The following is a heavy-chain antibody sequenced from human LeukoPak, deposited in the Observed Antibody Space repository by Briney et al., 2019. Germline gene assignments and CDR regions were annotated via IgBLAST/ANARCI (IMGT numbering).Heavy chain of an antibody. Sequence: PSETLSLTCTISGGSISYNYWSWIRQPPGKGLEWIGEINHSGSTNYNPSLKSRVTISVDTSKNQFSLKLSSVTAADTAVYYCARLRYCSSTSCYKYYYYGMDVWGQGTTVTVSS. D-gene: IGHD2-2*02. CDR3: ARLRYCSSTSCYKYYYYGMDV. CDR1: GGSISYNY. J-gene: IGHJ6*02. CDR2: INHSGST. V-gene: IGHV4-34*01.